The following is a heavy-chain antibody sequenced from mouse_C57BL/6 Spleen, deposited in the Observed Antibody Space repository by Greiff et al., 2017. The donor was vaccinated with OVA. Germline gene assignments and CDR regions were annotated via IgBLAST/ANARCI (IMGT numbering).Heavy chain of an antibody. Sequence: EVQRVESGGGLVKPGGSLKLSCAASGFTFSDYGMHWVRQAPEKGLEWVAYISSGSSTIYYADTVKGRFTISRDNAKNTLFLQMTSLRSEDTAMYYCARPYDGYYDAMDYWGQGTSVTVSS. J-gene: IGHJ4*01. CDR2: ISSGSSTI. CDR3: ARPYDGYYDAMDY. CDR1: GFTFSDYG. V-gene: IGHV5-17*01. D-gene: IGHD2-3*01.